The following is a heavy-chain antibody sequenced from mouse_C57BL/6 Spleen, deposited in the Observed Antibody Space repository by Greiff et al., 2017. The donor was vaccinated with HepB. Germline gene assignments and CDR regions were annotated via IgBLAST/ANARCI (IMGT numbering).Heavy chain of an antibody. CDR1: GYSITSGYY. J-gene: IGHJ3*01. V-gene: IGHV3-6*01. CDR2: ISYDGSN. Sequence: DVKLVESGPGLVKPSQSLSLTCSVTGYSITSGYYWNWIRQFPGNKLEWMGYISYDGSNNYNPSLKNRISITRDTSKNQFVLKLNSVTTEDTATYYCARDGGTWFAYWGQGTLVTVSA. CDR3: ARDGGTWFAY.